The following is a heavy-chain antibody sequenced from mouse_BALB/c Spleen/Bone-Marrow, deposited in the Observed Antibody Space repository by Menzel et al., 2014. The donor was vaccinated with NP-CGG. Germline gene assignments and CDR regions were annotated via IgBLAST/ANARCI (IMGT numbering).Heavy chain of an antibody. CDR3: ARDMGGLLFDS. CDR2: IRNKAYGYTT. CDR1: GFTFNDYY. D-gene: IGHD1-1*01. V-gene: IGHV7-3*02. Sequence: DVKLQESGGGLVQPGGSLRLSCAPSGFTFNDYYMNWVRQPPGKALEWLAFIRNKAYGYTTEYSASVKGRFTISRDNSQNILYLQMNTLRAEDSATYYCARDMGGLLFDSWGQGTTLSVSS. J-gene: IGHJ2*01.